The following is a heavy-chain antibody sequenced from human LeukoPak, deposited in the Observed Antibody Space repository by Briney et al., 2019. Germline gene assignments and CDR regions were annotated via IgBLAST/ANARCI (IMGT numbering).Heavy chain of an antibody. CDR2: TRNKANSYTT. Sequence: GGSLRLSCAASGFTFSSYAMSWVRQAPGKGLEWVGRTRNKANSYTTEYAASVKGRFTISRDGSKNSLYLQMNSLKTEDTAVYYCARGPGLPYYYDSSGYGPWGAFDIWGQGTMVTVSS. CDR3: ARGPGLPYYYDSSGYGPWGAFDI. V-gene: IGHV3-72*01. J-gene: IGHJ3*02. CDR1: GFTFSSYA. D-gene: IGHD3-22*01.